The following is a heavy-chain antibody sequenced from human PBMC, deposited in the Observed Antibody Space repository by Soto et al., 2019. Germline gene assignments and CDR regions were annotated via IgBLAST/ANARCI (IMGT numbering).Heavy chain of an antibody. V-gene: IGHV4-59*01. CDR1: GGSISSYY. CDR3: ARDTDYGDYVSAFDI. Sequence: ASETLSLTCTVSGGSISSYYWSWIRQPPGKGLEWIGYIYYSGSTNYNPSLKSRVTISVDTSKNQFSLKLSSVTAADTAVYYCARDTDYGDYVSAFDIWGQGTMVTVSS. CDR2: IYYSGST. J-gene: IGHJ3*02. D-gene: IGHD4-17*01.